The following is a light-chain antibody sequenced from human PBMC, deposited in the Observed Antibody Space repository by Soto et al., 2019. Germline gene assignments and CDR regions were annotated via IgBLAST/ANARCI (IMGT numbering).Light chain of an antibody. Sequence: DVVMIQSPLSLPVTLGQPASISCRSSQSPEYSDGNTYLNWFQQRPGQSPRRLIYKVSNRDSGVPDRFSGSGSGTDFTLRISSVEAEDVGVYYCRQGTHLPYTFGQGTKLEIK. J-gene: IGKJ2*01. V-gene: IGKV2-30*01. CDR3: RQGTHLPYT. CDR1: QSPEYSDGNTY. CDR2: KVS.